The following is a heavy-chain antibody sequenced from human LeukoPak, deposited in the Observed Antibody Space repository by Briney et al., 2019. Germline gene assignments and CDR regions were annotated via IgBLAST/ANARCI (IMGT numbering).Heavy chain of an antibody. Sequence: SETQSLTCAVYGGSFSGYYWSWIRQPPGKGLEWIGEINHSGRTNYNPALKSRVMISVDTSKKQFSLKMTSVTAADTAVYYCARGRQWLVPLADYYGMDVWGQGTTVTVSS. D-gene: IGHD6-19*01. CDR3: ARGRQWLVPLADYYGMDV. CDR2: INHSGRT. V-gene: IGHV4-34*01. CDR1: GGSFSGYY. J-gene: IGHJ6*02.